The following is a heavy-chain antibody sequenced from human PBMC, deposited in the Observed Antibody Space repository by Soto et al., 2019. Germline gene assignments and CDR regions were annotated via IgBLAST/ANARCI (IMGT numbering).Heavy chain of an antibody. CDR3: ARDSVDTAMVHDAFDI. V-gene: IGHV1-2*02. CDR2: INPNSGGT. CDR1: GYTFTGYY. Sequence: GASVKVSCKASGYTFTGYYMHWVRQAPGQGLEWMGWINPNSGGTNYAQKLQGRVTMTTDTSTSTAYMELRSLRSDDTAVYCCARDSVDTAMVHDAFDIWGQGTMVTVSS. J-gene: IGHJ3*02. D-gene: IGHD5-18*01.